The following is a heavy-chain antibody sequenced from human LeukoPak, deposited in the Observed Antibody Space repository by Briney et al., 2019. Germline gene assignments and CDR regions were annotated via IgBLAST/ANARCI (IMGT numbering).Heavy chain of an antibody. J-gene: IGHJ4*02. Sequence: GSLRLSCAASGFTLSDYYMSWLRQAPGKGLEWVSYSSSSGSTIYYADSVKGRFAISRDNAKNSLYLQMNSLRAEDTAVYYCARRRDFIDYWGQGTLVTVSS. D-gene: IGHD3/OR15-3a*01. CDR2: SSSSGSTI. V-gene: IGHV3-11*01. CDR1: GFTLSDYY. CDR3: ARRRDFIDY.